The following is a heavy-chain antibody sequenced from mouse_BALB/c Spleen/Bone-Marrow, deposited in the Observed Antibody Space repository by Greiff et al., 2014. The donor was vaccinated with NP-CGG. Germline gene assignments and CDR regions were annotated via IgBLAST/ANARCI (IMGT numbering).Heavy chain of an antibody. J-gene: IGHJ3*01. Sequence: QVQLQQSGAELMKPGASVKISCKATGYTFSSYWIEWVNQRPGHGLEWIGEILPGSGTTHYNEKFKDKATLTADTSSNTAYMQLSSLTSEDSAVYYCARGGYDTSIFAYWGQGTLVTVSA. D-gene: IGHD2-3*01. CDR3: ARGGYDTSIFAY. CDR2: ILPGSGTT. V-gene: IGHV1-9*01. CDR1: GYTFSSYW.